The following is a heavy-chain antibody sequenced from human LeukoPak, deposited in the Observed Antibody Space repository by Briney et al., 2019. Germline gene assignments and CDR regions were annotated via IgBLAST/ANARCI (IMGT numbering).Heavy chain of an antibody. CDR1: GFIFSKSC. CDR2: IYSDESNT. CDR3: AREKDDHGDPGPLDA. V-gene: IGHV3-74*01. Sequence: GGSLTLSCALSGFIFSKSCVQWVRHFPEGARVWVARIYSDESNTIYASSVKGRFTNCRDNAANALVLQMSSLRDEDTAVYYCAREKDDHGDPGPLDAWGQGDLVTVSS. D-gene: IGHD4-17*01. J-gene: IGHJ5*02.